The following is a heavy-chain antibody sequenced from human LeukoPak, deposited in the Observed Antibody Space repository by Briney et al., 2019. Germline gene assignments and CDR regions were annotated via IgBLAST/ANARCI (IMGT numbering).Heavy chain of an antibody. J-gene: IGHJ4*02. CDR3: ARYDGGSGPFDY. CDR1: GFTVSSNY. V-gene: IGHV3-53*01. Sequence: GGSLRLSCAVSGFTVSSNYMSWVRQAPGKGLEWVSVYNGGNTYYADSVKGRFTVSRDNSKNTLYLQMNSLRAEDTAVYYCARYDGGSGPFDYWGQGTLVTVSS. D-gene: IGHD3-10*01. CDR2: YNGGNT.